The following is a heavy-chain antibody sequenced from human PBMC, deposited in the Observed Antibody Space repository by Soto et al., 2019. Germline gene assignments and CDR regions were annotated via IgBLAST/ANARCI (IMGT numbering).Heavy chain of an antibody. CDR1: GYTFTSYY. D-gene: IGHD2-2*01. CDR3: ASERYCSSTSCYGVPYYYYGMDV. Sequence: QVQLVQSGAEVKKPGASVKVSCKASGYTFTSYYMHWVRQAHGQGLEWMRIINPSGGSTSYAQKFQGRVSMTRDTSTSTVYRELSSLRSEDAAVYYCASERYCSSTSCYGVPYYYYGMDVWGQGTTVTVSS. J-gene: IGHJ6*02. CDR2: INPSGGST. V-gene: IGHV1-46*01.